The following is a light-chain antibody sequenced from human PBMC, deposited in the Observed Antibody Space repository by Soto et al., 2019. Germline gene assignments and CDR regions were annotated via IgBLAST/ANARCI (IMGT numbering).Light chain of an antibody. V-gene: IGKV1-6*01. CDR3: LQDSNYPLT. Sequence: AIQMTQSPSSLSASVGDRVNITCRASQGIGNALGWYQQNPGKAPKLLIYAASNLPSGVPSRFSGSGSGTDFTLTISGLQPDDFATYYCLQDSNYPLTFGGGTKVEVK. J-gene: IGKJ4*01. CDR1: QGIGNA. CDR2: AAS.